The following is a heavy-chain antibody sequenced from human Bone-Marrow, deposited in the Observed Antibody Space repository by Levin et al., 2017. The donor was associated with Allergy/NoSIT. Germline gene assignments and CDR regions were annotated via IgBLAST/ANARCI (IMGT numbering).Heavy chain of an antibody. D-gene: IGHD6-13*01. CDR1: GFTFSSYA. V-gene: IGHV3-23*01. CDR3: AKDRRYSSSWRGHYYYEYGMDV. CDR2: ISGSGGST. J-gene: IGHJ6*02. Sequence: PGGSLRLSCAASGFTFSSYAMSWVRQAPGKGLEWVSAISGSGGSTYYADSVKGRFTISRDNSKNTLYLQMNSLRAEATAVYYCAKDRRYSSSWRGHYYYEYGMDVWGQGTTVTVSS.